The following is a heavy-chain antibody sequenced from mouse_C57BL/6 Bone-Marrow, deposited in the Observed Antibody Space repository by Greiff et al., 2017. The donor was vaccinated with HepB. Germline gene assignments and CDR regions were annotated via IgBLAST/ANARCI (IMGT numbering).Heavy chain of an antibody. CDR1: GFTFSSYG. D-gene: IGHD2-4*01. J-gene: IGHJ2*01. CDR3: ARHAIYYDYGSYFDY. Sequence: DVQLQESGGDLVKPGGSLKLSCAASGFTFSSYGMSWVRQTPDKRLEWVATISSGGSYTYYPDSVKGRFTISRDNAKNTLYLQMSSLKSEDTAMYYCARHAIYYDYGSYFDYWGQGTTLTVSS. V-gene: IGHV5-6*01. CDR2: ISSGGSYT.